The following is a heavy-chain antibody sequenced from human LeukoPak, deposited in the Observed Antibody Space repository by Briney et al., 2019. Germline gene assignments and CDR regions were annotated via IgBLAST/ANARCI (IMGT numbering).Heavy chain of an antibody. D-gene: IGHD6-19*01. CDR1: GYSFTNYW. Sequence: GESLKISCQGSGYSFTNYWIVWVRQMPGQGLEYMGIIHPGDSNTKYSPSFEGQVIISVDKSISTAYLQWSSLKASDSAVYYCARRRGDTVAGPDYWGQGTLVTVSS. CDR3: ARRRGDTVAGPDY. J-gene: IGHJ4*02. CDR2: IHPGDSNT. V-gene: IGHV5-51*01.